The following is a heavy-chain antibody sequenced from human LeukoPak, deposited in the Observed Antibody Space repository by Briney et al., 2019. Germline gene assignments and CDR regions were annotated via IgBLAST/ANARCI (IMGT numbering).Heavy chain of an antibody. J-gene: IGHJ5*02. CDR3: ARLGPHYGGNPDNWFDP. CDR1: GGTFSSYA. D-gene: IGHD4-23*01. Sequence: SVKVSCKASGGTFSSYAISWVLQAPGQGLEWMGGIIPIFGTANYAQKFQGRVTITADESTSTAYMELSSLRSEDTAVYYCARLGPHYGGNPDNWFDPWGQGTLVTVSS. V-gene: IGHV1-69*13. CDR2: IIPIFGTA.